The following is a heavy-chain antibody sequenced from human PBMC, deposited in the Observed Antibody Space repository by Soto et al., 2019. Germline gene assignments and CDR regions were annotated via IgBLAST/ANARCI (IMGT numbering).Heavy chain of an antibody. CDR3: ASYYSNYPYYFDY. Sequence: SETLSLTCTVSGGSISSGGYYWSWIRQHPGKGLEWIGYIYYSGSTYYNPSLKSRVTISVDTSKNQFSLKLSSVTAADTAVYYCASYYSNYPYYFDYWGQGTLVTVSS. V-gene: IGHV4-31*03. D-gene: IGHD4-4*01. J-gene: IGHJ4*02. CDR1: GGSISSGGYY. CDR2: IYYSGST.